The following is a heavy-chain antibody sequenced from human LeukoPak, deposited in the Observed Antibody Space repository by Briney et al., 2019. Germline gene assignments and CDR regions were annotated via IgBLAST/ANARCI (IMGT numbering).Heavy chain of an antibody. Sequence: KASQTLSLTCTVSGGSISSGGYSWSWIRQHPGKGLEWIGYIYYSGSTYYNPSLKSRVTISVDTSKIQFSLKLSSVTAADTAVYYCARVLGRIDAFDIWGQGTMVTVSS. V-gene: IGHV4-31*03. D-gene: IGHD3-16*01. CDR1: GGSISSGGYS. CDR3: ARVLGRIDAFDI. J-gene: IGHJ3*02. CDR2: IYYSGST.